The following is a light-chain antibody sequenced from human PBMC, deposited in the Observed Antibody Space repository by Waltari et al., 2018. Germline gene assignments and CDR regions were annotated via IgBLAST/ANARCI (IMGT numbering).Light chain of an antibody. Sequence: DIQMTQSPSAMSASVGDRVTITCRASQGISTYLVWVQPKPGKVPQRLIFGASTLQGGVPSRFSGSGSGTEFTLTITSLQPEDVATYYCLQHDSYPRMFGQGTKVEIK. CDR3: LQHDSYPRM. J-gene: IGKJ1*01. CDR1: QGISTY. V-gene: IGKV1-17*03. CDR2: GAS.